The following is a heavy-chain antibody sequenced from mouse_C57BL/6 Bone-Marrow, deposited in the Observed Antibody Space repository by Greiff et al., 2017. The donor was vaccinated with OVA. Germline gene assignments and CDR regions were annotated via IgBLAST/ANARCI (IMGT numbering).Heavy chain of an antibody. Sequence: VQLQQSGAELVRPGASVKLSCTASGFNIKDDYMHWVKQRPEQGLEWIGWIDPENGDTEYASKFKGTATLTADPSSNTAYLQLSSLTSEDTAGYYCTTGSAGSSFWYFDVWGTGTTVTVSS. CDR1: GFNIKDDY. CDR2: IDPENGDT. CDR3: TTGSAGSSFWYFDV. J-gene: IGHJ1*03. D-gene: IGHD1-1*01. V-gene: IGHV14-4*01.